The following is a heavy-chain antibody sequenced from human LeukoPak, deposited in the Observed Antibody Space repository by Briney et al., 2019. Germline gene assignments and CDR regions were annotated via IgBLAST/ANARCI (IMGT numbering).Heavy chain of an antibody. J-gene: IGHJ4*02. CDR1: GGSISSYY. V-gene: IGHV4-59*12. CDR2: IYYSGST. Sequence: SETLSLTCTVSGGSISSYYWSWIRQPPGKGLEWIGYIYYSGSTNYNPSLKSRVTISVDTSKNQFSLRLSSVTAADTAVYYCVQGPYSSSWFGGYYFDYWGQGTLVTVSS. CDR3: VQGPYSSSWFGGYYFDY. D-gene: IGHD6-13*01.